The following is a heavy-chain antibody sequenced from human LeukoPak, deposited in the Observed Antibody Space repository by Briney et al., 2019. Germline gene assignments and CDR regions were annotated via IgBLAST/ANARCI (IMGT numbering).Heavy chain of an antibody. J-gene: IGHJ5*02. CDR1: GFTFSSYS. Sequence: MAGGSLRLSCAASGFTFSSYSMNWVRQAPGKGLEWVSSISSSSSYIYYADSVKGRFTISRDNAKNSLYLQMNSLRAEDTAVYYCARARSLRYFDWFARGGFDPWGQGTLVTVSS. CDR3: ARARSLRYFDWFARGGFDP. D-gene: IGHD3-9*01. V-gene: IGHV3-21*01. CDR2: ISSSSSYI.